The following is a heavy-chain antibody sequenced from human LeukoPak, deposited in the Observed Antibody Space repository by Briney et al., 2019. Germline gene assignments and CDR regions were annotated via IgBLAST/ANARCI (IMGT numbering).Heavy chain of an antibody. J-gene: IGHJ6*03. CDR3: TREPQYNWNDGYYYYYMDV. D-gene: IGHD1-1*01. Sequence: SVKVSCKASGGTFNSYTISWVRQAPGQGLEWMGGIIPIFGRTNYAQKFQGRVTITADESTSTAYMELSSLRSEDTAVYYCTREPQYNWNDGYYYYYMDVWGKGTTVIVTS. CDR1: GGTFNSYT. CDR2: IIPIFGRT. V-gene: IGHV1-69*13.